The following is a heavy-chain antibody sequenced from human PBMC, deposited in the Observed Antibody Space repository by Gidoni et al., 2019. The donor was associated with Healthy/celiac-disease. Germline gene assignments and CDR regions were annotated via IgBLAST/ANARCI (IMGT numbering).Heavy chain of an antibody. CDR3: ARCARSYDAFDI. V-gene: IGHV4-34*01. CDR1: GGSFSGYY. Sequence: QVQLQQWGAGLLKPSQTLSLTCAVAGGSFSGYYWSWIRQPPGKGLEWIGKINHSGSTNSNPSLKSRVTISVDTSKNQFSLKLSSGTAADTAVYYCARCARSYDAFDIWGQGTMVTVSS. CDR2: INHSGST. J-gene: IGHJ3*02.